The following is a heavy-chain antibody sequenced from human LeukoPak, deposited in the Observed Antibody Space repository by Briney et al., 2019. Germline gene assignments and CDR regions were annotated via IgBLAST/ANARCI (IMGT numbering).Heavy chain of an antibody. D-gene: IGHD3-10*01. V-gene: IGHV4-59*01. CDR3: ARAVGGDGSGSL. Sequence: SETLSLTCTVSGDSISTYYWSWIRQPPGKGLEWIGYIYYRVTSDYNPSLKSRVTMSVDMSTRQISLKLSSVTAADTAVYYCARAVGGDGSGSLWGPGTLVSVSS. CDR1: GDSISTYY. J-gene: IGHJ4*02. CDR2: IYYRVTS.